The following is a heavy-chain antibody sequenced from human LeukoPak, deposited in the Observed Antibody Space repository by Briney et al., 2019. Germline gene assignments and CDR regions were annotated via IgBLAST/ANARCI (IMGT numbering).Heavy chain of an antibody. CDR1: GYSFTGYY. CDR2: INSTSGDT. J-gene: IGHJ3*01. CDR3: ARDQGDYYCTSTSCSVGAFDF. D-gene: IGHD2-2*01. Sequence: ASVKVSCKASGYSFTGYYLHWVRQAPGQGLEWMGWINSTSGDTKFAQKFQGRVTMTRDTSISTAYMELSSLISDDMAVYYCARDQGDYYCTSTSCSVGAFDFWGQGTMVTVPS. V-gene: IGHV1-2*02.